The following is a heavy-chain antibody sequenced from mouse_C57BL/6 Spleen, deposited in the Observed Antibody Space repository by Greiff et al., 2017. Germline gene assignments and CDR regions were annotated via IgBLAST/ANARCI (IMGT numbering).Heavy chain of an antibody. Sequence: QVQLQQSGPELVKPGASVKISCKASGYAFSSSWMNWVKQRPGKGLEWIGRIYPGDGDTNYNGKFKGKATLTADKSSSTAYMQLSSLTSEDSAVYFCASWRYDYDLDVWVTGTTVTVSS. J-gene: IGHJ1*03. CDR3: ASWRYDYDLDV. D-gene: IGHD2-4*01. V-gene: IGHV1-82*01. CDR1: GYAFSSSW. CDR2: IYPGDGDT.